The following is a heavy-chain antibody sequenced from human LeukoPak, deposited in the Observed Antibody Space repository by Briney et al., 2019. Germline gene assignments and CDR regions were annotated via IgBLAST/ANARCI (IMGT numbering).Heavy chain of an antibody. Sequence: GGSLRLSCAASGFTFSDYYMSWIRQAPGKGLEWVSYISSSGSARYYADSVKGRFTISRDNAKNSLYLQMNSLRAEDTAVYYCARSPPLTDYYYYYMDVWGKGTTVTISS. CDR2: ISSSGSAR. J-gene: IGHJ6*03. CDR1: GFTFSDYY. CDR3: ARSPPLTDYYYYYMDV. V-gene: IGHV3-11*04. D-gene: IGHD2-21*02.